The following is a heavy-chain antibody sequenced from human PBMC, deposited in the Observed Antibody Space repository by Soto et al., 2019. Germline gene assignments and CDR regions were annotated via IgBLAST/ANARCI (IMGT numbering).Heavy chain of an antibody. D-gene: IGHD2-2*01. CDR2: ITASGATP. V-gene: IGHV3-23*01. CDR1: GFSFRTYT. CDR3: AKARCSTTDCYVPDY. Sequence: GGSLRLSCAASGFSFRTYTMSWVRQAPGKGLEWLSVITASGATPSYAASVQGRFVISRDNAMTTLYLHMNSLRAEDTAIYYCAKARCSTTDCYVPDYWGRGTLVTVSS. J-gene: IGHJ4*02.